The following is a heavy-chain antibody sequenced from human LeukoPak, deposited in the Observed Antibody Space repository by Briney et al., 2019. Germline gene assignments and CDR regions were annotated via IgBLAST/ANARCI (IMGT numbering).Heavy chain of an antibody. Sequence: GGSLRLSCAASGFTFSSYAMSWVRQAPGKGLEWVSVITGSGGNTYYADSVKGRFTISKDNSKNTVYLQMSSLRVDDTAVYYCAKAASSSWPSYYYGMDVWGQGTTVTVSS. CDR2: ITGSGGNT. J-gene: IGHJ6*02. CDR1: GFTFSSYA. CDR3: AKAASSSWPSYYYGMDV. V-gene: IGHV3-23*01. D-gene: IGHD6-13*01.